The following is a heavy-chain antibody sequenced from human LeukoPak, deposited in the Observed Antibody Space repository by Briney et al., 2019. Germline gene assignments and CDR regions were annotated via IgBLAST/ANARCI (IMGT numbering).Heavy chain of an antibody. Sequence: ASVKVSCKASGYTFTSYGISWVRQAPGQGLEWMGWISAYNGNTNYARKLQGRVTMTTDTSTSTAYMELRSLRSDDTAVYYCARESYDSSGYYLGRWFDPWGQGTLVTVSS. D-gene: IGHD3-22*01. V-gene: IGHV1-18*01. CDR1: GYTFTSYG. CDR3: ARESYDSSGYYLGRWFDP. J-gene: IGHJ5*02. CDR2: ISAYNGNT.